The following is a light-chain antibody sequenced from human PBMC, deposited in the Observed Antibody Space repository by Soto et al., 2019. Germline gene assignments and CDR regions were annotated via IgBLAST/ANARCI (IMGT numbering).Light chain of an antibody. J-gene: IGLJ1*01. CDR3: CSYAGSSTYV. Sequence: QSAVTQPASVSGSPGQSITISCTGTSSDVGSYNLVSWYQQHPDKAPKLMIYEGSKRPSGVSNRFSGSKSGNTASLTISGLQAEDEADYYCCSYAGSSTYVFGTGTKLTVL. V-gene: IGLV2-23*01. CDR1: SSDVGSYNL. CDR2: EGS.